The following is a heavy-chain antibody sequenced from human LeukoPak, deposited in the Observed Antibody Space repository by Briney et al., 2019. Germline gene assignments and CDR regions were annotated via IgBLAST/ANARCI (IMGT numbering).Heavy chain of an antibody. CDR3: VRHISTNTGYFDS. D-gene: IGHD5-24*01. CDR1: GGSINSHSYY. CDR2: VYYDGTS. Sequence: PSETLSLTCTVSGGSINSHSYYWGWIRQPPGKGLEWIGSVYYDGTSYSNPSLKRRVAVFVDTSRDQFSLDLSFVTAADTALYYCVRHISTNTGYFDSCGQGTLVSVSS. V-gene: IGHV4-39*01. J-gene: IGHJ4*02.